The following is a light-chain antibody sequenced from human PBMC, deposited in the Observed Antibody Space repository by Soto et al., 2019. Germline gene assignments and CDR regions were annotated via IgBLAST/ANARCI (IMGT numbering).Light chain of an antibody. CDR1: QSISGRY. CDR2: DAS. Sequence: ETVLTQSPGTLSLSPGERASLSCRASQSISGRYLAWYQQKPGQAPRLLIYDASSRATGIPDRFSGSGSGTDFILTISRLEPEDFAVYYCHQYNNWPPFFGGGTKVEIK. CDR3: HQYNNWPPF. V-gene: IGKV3-20*01. J-gene: IGKJ4*01.